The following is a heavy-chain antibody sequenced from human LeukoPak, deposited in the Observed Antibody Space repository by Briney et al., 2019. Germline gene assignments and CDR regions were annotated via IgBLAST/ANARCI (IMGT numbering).Heavy chain of an antibody. Sequence: PGGSLRLSCAASGFTFSSYSMNWVRQAPGKGLEWVSSISSSSSYIYYADSVKGRFTISRDNAKNSLYLQMNSLRAGDTAVYYCASQPTGYSSSWEFDYWGQGTLVTVSS. CDR2: ISSSSSYI. V-gene: IGHV3-21*01. CDR3: ASQPTGYSSSWEFDY. J-gene: IGHJ4*02. D-gene: IGHD6-13*01. CDR1: GFTFSSYS.